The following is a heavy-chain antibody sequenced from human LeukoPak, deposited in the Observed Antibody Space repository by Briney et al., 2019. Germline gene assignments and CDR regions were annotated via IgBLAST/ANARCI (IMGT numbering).Heavy chain of an antibody. D-gene: IGHD1-26*01. V-gene: IGHV3-21*01. CDR2: ISSSSSYI. CDR3: ARGGEWELRSYFDY. Sequence: GGSLRLSCAASGFTFSIYAMSWVRQAPGKGLEWVSSISSSSSYIYYADSVKGRFTISRDNAKNSLYLQMNSLRAEDTAVYYCARGGEWELRSYFDYWGQGTLVTVSS. J-gene: IGHJ4*02. CDR1: GFTFSIYA.